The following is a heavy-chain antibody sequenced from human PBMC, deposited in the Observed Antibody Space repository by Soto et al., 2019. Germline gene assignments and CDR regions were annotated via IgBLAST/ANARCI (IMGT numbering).Heavy chain of an antibody. Sequence: GGSLSLSSAASGFTFSSYGMHWVRQDPGRGLEWVAVIWYDGSNKYYADSVKGRFTISRDNSKNTLYLQMNSLRAEDTAVYYCARDGGCRDGYTVGCNWFDPWGQGTLVTVSS. CDR1: GFTFSSYG. CDR2: IWYDGSNK. J-gene: IGHJ5*02. CDR3: ARDGGCRDGYTVGCNWFDP. D-gene: IGHD5-12*01. V-gene: IGHV3-33*01.